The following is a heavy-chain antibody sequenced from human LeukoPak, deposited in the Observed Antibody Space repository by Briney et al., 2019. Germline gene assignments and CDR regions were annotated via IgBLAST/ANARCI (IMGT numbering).Heavy chain of an antibody. J-gene: IGHJ4*02. CDR1: GGNFSSYA. V-gene: IGHV1-69*04. CDR3: AIFPLTMIVVAGRDPLGDY. CDR2: IIPILGIA. D-gene: IGHD3-22*01. Sequence: GASVKVSCKASGGNFSSYAISWVRQAPGQGLEWMGRIIPILGIANYAQKFQGRVTITADKSTSTAYMELSSLRSEDTAVYYCAIFPLTMIVVAGRDPLGDYWGQGTLVTVSS.